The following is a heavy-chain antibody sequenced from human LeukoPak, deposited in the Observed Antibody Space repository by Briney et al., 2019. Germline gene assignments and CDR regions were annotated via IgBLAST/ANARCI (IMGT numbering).Heavy chain of an antibody. J-gene: IGHJ6*02. CDR1: GITFSNYW. Sequence: GGSLRLSCAASGITFSNYWMHWVRQAPGKGLVWVSRINSDGGSTRYADSVKGRFTISRDNAKNTLYLHMNSLRAEDTAVYYCARDRYYGMDVWGQGTTVTVSS. V-gene: IGHV3-74*01. CDR3: ARDRYYGMDV. CDR2: INSDGGST.